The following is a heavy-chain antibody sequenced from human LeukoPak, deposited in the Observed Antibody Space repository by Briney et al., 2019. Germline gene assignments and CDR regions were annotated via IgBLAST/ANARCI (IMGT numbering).Heavy chain of an antibody. D-gene: IGHD6-19*01. J-gene: IGHJ5*02. Sequence: SQTLSLTCAISGDSFSSNSASWSWIRQSPSRGLEWLGRTYYRSKWYNDYAVSVKSRITINPVTSKNQFSLQLNSVTPEDTAVYYCARVAVSGTDWFDPWGQGTLVTVSS. CDR3: ARVAVSGTDWFDP. V-gene: IGHV6-1*01. CDR1: GDSFSSNSAS. CDR2: TYYRSKWYN.